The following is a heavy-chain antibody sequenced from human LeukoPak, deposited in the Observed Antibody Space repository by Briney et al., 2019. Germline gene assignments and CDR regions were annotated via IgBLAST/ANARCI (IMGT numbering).Heavy chain of an antibody. CDR2: INPNSGGT. CDR3: ARGARIAAAGKYYFDY. CDR1: GYTFTGYY. J-gene: IGHJ4*02. V-gene: IGHV1-2*06. Sequence: PGGSLRLSCKASGYTFTGYYMHWVRQAPGQGLEWMGRINPNSGGTNYAQKFQGRVTMTRDTSISTAYMELSRLRSDDTAVYYCARGARIAAAGKYYFDYWGQGTLVTVSS. D-gene: IGHD6-13*01.